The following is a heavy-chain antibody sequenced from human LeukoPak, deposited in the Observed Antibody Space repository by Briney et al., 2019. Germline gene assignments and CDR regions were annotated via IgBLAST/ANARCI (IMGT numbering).Heavy chain of an antibody. D-gene: IGHD1-14*01. Sequence: SETLSLTCTVSGGSISNYYWSWLRQPPGKGLEFIAYIYYSGRTYSNPSLKSRVTTSVATSTIQFSLKVSSVTAADTAVYYCVRGPEGHGENFDYWGQGTLVTVSS. J-gene: IGHJ4*02. CDR3: VRGPEGHGENFDY. V-gene: IGHV4-59*01. CDR2: IYYSGRT. CDR1: GGSISNYY.